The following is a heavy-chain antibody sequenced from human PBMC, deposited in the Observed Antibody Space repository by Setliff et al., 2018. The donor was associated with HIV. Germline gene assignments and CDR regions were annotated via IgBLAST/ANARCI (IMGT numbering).Heavy chain of an antibody. CDR1: GGTFSSHA. V-gene: IGHV1-69*10. CDR3: AREPDYGIRDAFDI. J-gene: IGHJ3*02. D-gene: IGHD4-17*01. Sequence: ASVKVSCKASGGTFSSHAINWVRQAPGQGLEWMGGIIPIVDKTNYAQKFQGRVAITANKSTITAYMELSSLRSEDTAVYYCAREPDYGIRDAFDIWGQGTMVTVSS. CDR2: IIPIVDKT.